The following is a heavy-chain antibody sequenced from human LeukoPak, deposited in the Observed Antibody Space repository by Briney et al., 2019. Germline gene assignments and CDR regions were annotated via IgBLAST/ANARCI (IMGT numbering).Heavy chain of an antibody. V-gene: IGHV3-23*01. CDR1: GFTFSNYA. Sequence: GGSLRLSCAASGFTFSNYAMSWVRQAPGKGLEWVSAIAGSVGTTYYADSVKGRFTISRDNSKNTLYLQMDRLRAEDTAVYYCAKDVASRRLTRFDYWGQGTLVTVSS. CDR2: IAGSVGTT. J-gene: IGHJ4*02. D-gene: IGHD6-13*01. CDR3: AKDVASRRLTRFDY.